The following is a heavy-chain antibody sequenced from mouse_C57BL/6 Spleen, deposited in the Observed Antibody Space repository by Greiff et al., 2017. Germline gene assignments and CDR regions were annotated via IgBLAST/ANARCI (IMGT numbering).Heavy chain of an antibody. CDR3: ARDGYYFDY. CDR2: IRNKANGYTT. V-gene: IGHV7-3*01. Sequence: EVKLVESGGGLVQPGGSLSLSCAASGFTFTDYYMSWVRQPPGKALEWLGFIRNKANGYTTEYSASVKGRFTISRDNSQSILYLQMNALRAEDSATYYCARDGYYFDYWGQGTTLTVSS. J-gene: IGHJ2*01. CDR1: GFTFTDYY.